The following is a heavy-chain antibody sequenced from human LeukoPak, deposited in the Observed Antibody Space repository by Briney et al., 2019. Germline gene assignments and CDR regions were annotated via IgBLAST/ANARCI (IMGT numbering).Heavy chain of an antibody. V-gene: IGHV5-51*01. D-gene: IGHD3-9*01. CDR2: IYPGDSDT. J-gene: IGHJ6*02. Sequence: GESLKISCQGSGYTFISYWIGWVRQKPGKGLEWMGIIYPGDSDTRYRPSFQGQVTISGDKSISTAYLQWSSLKASDTAMYYCASTTGEVTGYYTMDVRGHGTSVTVSS. CDR1: GYTFISYW. CDR3: ASTTGEVTGYYTMDV.